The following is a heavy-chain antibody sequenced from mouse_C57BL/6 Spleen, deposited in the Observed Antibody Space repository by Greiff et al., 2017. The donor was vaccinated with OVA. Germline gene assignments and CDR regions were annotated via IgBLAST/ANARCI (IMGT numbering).Heavy chain of an antibody. J-gene: IGHJ1*03. CDR2: IWRGGST. Sequence: VKLVESGPGLVQPSQSLSITCTVSGFSLTSSGVHWVRQSPGKGLEWLGVIWRGGSTDYNAAFMSRLSITKDNSNSQVFFKMNSLQADDTAIYYCAKYDYDGPHWYFDVWGTGTTVTVSS. D-gene: IGHD2-4*01. CDR3: AKYDYDGPHWYFDV. CDR1: GFSLTSSG. V-gene: IGHV2-5*01.